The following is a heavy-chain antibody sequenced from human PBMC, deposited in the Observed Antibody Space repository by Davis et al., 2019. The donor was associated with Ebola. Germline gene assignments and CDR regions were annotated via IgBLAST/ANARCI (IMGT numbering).Heavy chain of an antibody. D-gene: IGHD3-9*01. V-gene: IGHV1-69-2*01. J-gene: IGHJ6*02. CDR1: GYSFSDYY. Sequence: AASVKVSCKGSGYSFSDYYIHWVQGAPGKGLEWVGLVDPKAGKTVYAEKFQDRVTITADRSTDTVYMELSSLRFEDAAVYYCTPLDILTAYVPYAMDVWGQGTTVTVS. CDR3: TPLDILTAYVPYAMDV. CDR2: VDPKAGKT.